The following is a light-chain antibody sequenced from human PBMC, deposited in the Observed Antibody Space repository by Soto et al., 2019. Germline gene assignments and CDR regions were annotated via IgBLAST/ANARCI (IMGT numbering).Light chain of an antibody. Sequence: EIVVTQSPATPAVSPGERSTPSCAASQSVSSNLAWYQQKPGQAPRLXXYAASARATGIPARFSGIESGTEFTLTICRLQSEDFAVYYGQQYNNWPPFTFVQGTRLEIK. V-gene: IGKV3D-15*01. CDR3: QQYNNWPPFT. CDR2: AAS. J-gene: IGKJ5*01. CDR1: QSVSSN.